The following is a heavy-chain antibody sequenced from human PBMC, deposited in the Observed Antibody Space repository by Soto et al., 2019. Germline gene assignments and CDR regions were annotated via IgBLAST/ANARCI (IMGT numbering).Heavy chain of an antibody. D-gene: IGHD6-6*01. CDR1: GGTFSSYA. J-gene: IGHJ6*02. V-gene: IGHV1-69*12. CDR2: IIPIFGTA. Sequence: QVQLVQSGAEVKKPGSSVKVSCKASGGTFSSYAISWVRQAPGQGLERMGGIIPIFGTANYAQKFQGRVTITADESTSTAYMELSSLRSEDTAVYYCARASRIAARRDDYYYYGMDVWGQGTTVTVSS. CDR3: ARASRIAARRDDYYYYGMDV.